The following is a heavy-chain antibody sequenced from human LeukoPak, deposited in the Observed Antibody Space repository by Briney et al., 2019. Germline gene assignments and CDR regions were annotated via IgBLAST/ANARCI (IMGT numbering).Heavy chain of an antibody. CDR1: GFTFSSYS. V-gene: IGHV3-48*04. Sequence: PGGSLRLSCAASGFTFSSYSMNWVRQAPGKGLEWLSYISSTSSAIYYADSLKGRFTISRDNDKNSLYLQMDSLSAEDTAVYYCARVIGSYGDSAYWGQGTLVTVS. J-gene: IGHJ4*02. CDR2: ISSTSSAI. D-gene: IGHD3-16*01. CDR3: ARVIGSYGDSAY.